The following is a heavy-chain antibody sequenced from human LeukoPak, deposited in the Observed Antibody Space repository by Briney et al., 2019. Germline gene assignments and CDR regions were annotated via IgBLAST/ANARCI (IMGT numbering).Heavy chain of an antibody. Sequence: GGSLRLPCAASGFTFSSYWLSWVRQPPGKGLEWVANIQQDGSEKNYVDSVKGRFTISRDNGKNSLYLQMNSLRAEDTAVYYCAGGNDDSSGSRYWGQGTLVTVSS. CDR3: AGGNDDSSGSRY. CDR2: IQQDGSEK. CDR1: GFTFSSYW. J-gene: IGHJ4*02. D-gene: IGHD3-22*01. V-gene: IGHV3-7*01.